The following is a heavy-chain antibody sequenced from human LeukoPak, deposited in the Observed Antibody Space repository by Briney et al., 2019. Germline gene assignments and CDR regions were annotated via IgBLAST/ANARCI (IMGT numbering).Heavy chain of an antibody. J-gene: IGHJ6*02. V-gene: IGHV3-66*01. CDR3: ATAYYYDSSGYYWKWGPSPEKRSYYYYYYGMDV. CDR2: IYSGGST. D-gene: IGHD3-22*01. CDR1: GFTVSSNY. Sequence: GGSLRLSCAASGFTVSSNYMSWVRQAPGKGLEWVSVIYSGGSTYYADSVKGRFTISRDNSKNTLYLQMNSLRAEDTAVYYCATAYYYDSSGYYWKWGPSPEKRSYYYYYYGMDVWGQGTTVTVSS.